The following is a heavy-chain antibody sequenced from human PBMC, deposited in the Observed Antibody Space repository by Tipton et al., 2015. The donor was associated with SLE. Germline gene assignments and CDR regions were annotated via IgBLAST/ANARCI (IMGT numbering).Heavy chain of an antibody. D-gene: IGHD2-21*01. CDR2: ISSYGGRA. J-gene: IGHJ3*02. V-gene: IGHV3-64*02. Sequence: SLRLSCALSGFRFNNNYALHWVRQAPGKGLEYVSGISSYGGRALYADSVKGRFTVSRDTSKNTLYLQMGGLRTEDMAVYYCARSYCPGDCYSGAFDTWGQGTMVIVSS. CDR1: GFRFNNNYA. CDR3: ARSYCPGDCYSGAFDT.